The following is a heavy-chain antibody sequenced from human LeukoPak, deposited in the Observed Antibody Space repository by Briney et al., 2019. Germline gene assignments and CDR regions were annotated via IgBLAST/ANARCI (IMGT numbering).Heavy chain of an antibody. D-gene: IGHD3-22*01. CDR1: GFTFSSYG. CDR2: IWYDGSNK. Sequence: GRSLRLSCAASGFTFSSYGMHWVRQAPGKGLEWVAVIWYDGSNKYYADSVKGRFTISRDNSKNTLYLQMNSLRAEDTAVYYCARSRDYYYDSSGYFGNAFDIWGQGTMVTVSS. V-gene: IGHV3-33*01. CDR3: ARSRDYYYDSSGYFGNAFDI. J-gene: IGHJ3*02.